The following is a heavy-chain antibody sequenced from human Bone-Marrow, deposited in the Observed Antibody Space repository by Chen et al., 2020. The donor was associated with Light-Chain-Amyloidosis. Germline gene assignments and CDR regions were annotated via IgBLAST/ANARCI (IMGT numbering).Heavy chain of an antibody. CDR3: ATERSPY. CDR1: GSTLPELA. V-gene: IGHV1-24*01. Sequence: QVQLVQSGAEVKKPGASVKVSCKVSGSTLPELAMHWLRQSPGKGLEWLGIFDPEDGETTYTQKLQGRFTMTEDTSTDTAYMELSSLRSEDTAVYFCATERSPYWGPGTLVTVSS. CDR2: FDPEDGET. J-gene: IGHJ4*02.